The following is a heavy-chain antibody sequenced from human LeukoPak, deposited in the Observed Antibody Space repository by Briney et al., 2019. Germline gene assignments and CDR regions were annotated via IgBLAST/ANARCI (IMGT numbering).Heavy chain of an antibody. CDR3: AKVPFTRYDYGDYQFDY. Sequence: GGSLRLSCAASGFTFSSYAMSWVRQAPGKGLEWVSAISGSGGSTYYADSVKGRFTISRDNSKNTLYLQMNSLRAEDTAVYYCAKVPFTRYDYGDYQFDYWGQGTLVTVSS. CDR2: ISGSGGST. V-gene: IGHV3-23*01. D-gene: IGHD4-17*01. J-gene: IGHJ4*02. CDR1: GFTFSSYA.